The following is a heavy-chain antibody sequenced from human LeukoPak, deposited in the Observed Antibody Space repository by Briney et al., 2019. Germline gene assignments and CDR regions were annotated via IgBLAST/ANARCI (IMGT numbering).Heavy chain of an antibody. D-gene: IGHD2-2*01. Sequence: SETLSLTCAVSGYSITTGRYWGWIRQPPRKGLEWVGSIYHSGSTYYNPSLKSRVTISVDTSKNQFSLNLRSVTAADTAVYYCARSLSTAGIDYWGQGTQVTVSS. CDR1: GYSITTGRY. CDR2: IYHSGST. CDR3: ARSLSTAGIDY. V-gene: IGHV4-38-2*01. J-gene: IGHJ4*02.